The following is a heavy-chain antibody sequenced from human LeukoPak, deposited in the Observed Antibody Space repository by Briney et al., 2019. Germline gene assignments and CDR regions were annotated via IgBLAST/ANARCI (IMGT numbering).Heavy chain of an antibody. CDR2: VDYSGST. V-gene: IGHV4-59*01. CDR1: GDSISSSY. D-gene: IGHD1-1*01. CDR3: ARGIRTGYGY. J-gene: IGHJ4*02. Sequence: SETLSLTCTVSGDSISSSYWSWIRQPPGKGLEWIGNVDYSGSTSYNPSLKRRVTISVDRSKNQFSLKVKYLTAADTAVYYCARGIRTGYGYWGQGTRVTVSS.